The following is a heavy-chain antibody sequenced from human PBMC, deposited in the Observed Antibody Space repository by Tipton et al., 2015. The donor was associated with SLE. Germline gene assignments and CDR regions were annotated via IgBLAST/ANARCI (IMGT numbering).Heavy chain of an antibody. D-gene: IGHD2-2*01. CDR2: IDHSENT. CDR1: GGAFSNYY. Sequence: TLSLTCAVYGGAFSNYYWNWIRQPPGKGLEWIGEIDHSENTKYNPSLKSRITISVDTSKNQFSLKLSSVTAADTAVYYCARADIVVVPAARKGDAFDIWGQGTMVTVSS. CDR3: ARADIVVVPAARKGDAFDI. V-gene: IGHV4-34*01. J-gene: IGHJ3*02.